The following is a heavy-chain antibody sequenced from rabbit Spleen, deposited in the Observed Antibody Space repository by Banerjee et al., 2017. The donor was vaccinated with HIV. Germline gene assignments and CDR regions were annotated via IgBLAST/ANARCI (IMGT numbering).Heavy chain of an antibody. D-gene: IGHD8-1*01. V-gene: IGHV1S45*01. CDR3: ARDGAGGSYFAL. CDR2: IDTGSSGFT. CDR1: GISFTSNYY. Sequence: QQQLEESGGGLVKPGGTLTLTCKASGISFTSNYYMCWVRQAPGKGLEWIACIDTGSSGFTYFASWAKGRFTISKTSSTTVTLQVTSLTAADTATYFCARDGAGGSYFALWGPGTLVTVS. J-gene: IGHJ4*01.